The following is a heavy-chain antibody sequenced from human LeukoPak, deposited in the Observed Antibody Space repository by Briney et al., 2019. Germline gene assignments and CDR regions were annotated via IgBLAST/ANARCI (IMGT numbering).Heavy chain of an antibody. V-gene: IGHV3-21*01. Sequence: GGSLRLSCAASGFTFSSYSMNWVRQAPGKGLEWVSSISSSSSYIYYADSVKGRFTISRDNAKNSLYLQMNSLRAEDTAVYYCARDGIAAAGTDPFDYWGQGTLVTVSS. D-gene: IGHD6-13*01. CDR1: GFTFSSYS. J-gene: IGHJ4*02. CDR2: ISSSSSYI. CDR3: ARDGIAAAGTDPFDY.